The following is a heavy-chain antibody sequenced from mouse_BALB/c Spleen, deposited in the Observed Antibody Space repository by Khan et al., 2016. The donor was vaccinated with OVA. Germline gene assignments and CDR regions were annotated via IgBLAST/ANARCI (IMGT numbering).Heavy chain of an antibody. V-gene: IGHV2-6-1*01. Sequence: QVQLKESGPGLVAPSQSLSITCTISGFSLTNYGVHWVRQPPGKGLEWLVVIWSDGSTTYNSAFKSRLTITKDNSKSQVFLKMTRLLTDNTAINYYAAQPYYHYNVMDYWGQGTSVTVSS. CDR2: IWSDGST. CDR1: GFSLTNYG. J-gene: IGHJ4*01. D-gene: IGHD2-10*01. CDR3: AAQPYYHYNVMDY.